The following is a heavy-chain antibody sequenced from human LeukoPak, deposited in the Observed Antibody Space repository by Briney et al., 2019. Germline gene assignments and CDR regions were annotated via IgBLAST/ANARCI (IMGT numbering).Heavy chain of an antibody. J-gene: IGHJ5*02. CDR1: GGSFSGYY. CDR2: INHSGST. V-gene: IGHV4-34*01. Sequence: SETLSLTCAVYGGSFSGYYWGWIRQPPGKGLEWIGEINHSGSTNYNPSLKSRVTISVDTSKNQFSLKLSSVTAADTAVYYCARVIRAPYGPNQSNWFDPWGQGTLVTVSS. D-gene: IGHD4-17*01. CDR3: ARVIRAPYGPNQSNWFDP.